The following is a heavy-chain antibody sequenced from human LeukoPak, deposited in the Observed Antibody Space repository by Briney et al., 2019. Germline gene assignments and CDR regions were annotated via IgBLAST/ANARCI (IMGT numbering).Heavy chain of an antibody. J-gene: IGHJ4*02. CDR1: GYTFTSYD. D-gene: IGHD7-27*01. CDR2: MNPNSGNT. CDR3: ARGESNLGHNGDDY. V-gene: IGHV1-8*01. Sequence: ASVKVSCKASGYTFTSYDINWVRQATGQGREWMGWMNPNSGNTGYAQKFQGRVTMTRNTSINTAYMELSSLRSEDTAVYYCARGESNLGHNGDDYWGQATLVTVSS.